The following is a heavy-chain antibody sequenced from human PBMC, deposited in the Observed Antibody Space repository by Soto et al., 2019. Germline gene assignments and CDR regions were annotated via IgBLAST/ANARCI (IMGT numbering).Heavy chain of an antibody. CDR3: ASTEDFFDY. CDR1: GVSLTSGTYY. CDR2: IFYSGST. V-gene: IGHV4-31*03. Sequence: QVQLQESGPGLVKPSQTLSLTCSVSGVSLTSGTYYWSWIRQHPGKGLEWIGYIFYSGSTDYNPSLKSRVNISVDTSKHQFSLNLSSVTAADTAVYYCASTEDFFDYWGQGTLVTVSS. J-gene: IGHJ4*02.